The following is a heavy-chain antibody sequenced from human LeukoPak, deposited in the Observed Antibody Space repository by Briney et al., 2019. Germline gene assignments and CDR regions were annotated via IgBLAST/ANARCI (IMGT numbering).Heavy chain of an antibody. CDR2: IYYSGST. Sequence: SETLSLTCTVSGGSISSYYWSWIRQPPGKGLEWIGYIYYSGSTNYNPSLKSRVTISLDTSKNQFSLKLSSVTAADTAVYYCARDQGSNSYGYHNFDYWGQGTLVTVSS. J-gene: IGHJ4*02. D-gene: IGHD5-18*01. CDR1: GGSISSYY. CDR3: ARDQGSNSYGYHNFDY. V-gene: IGHV4-59*12.